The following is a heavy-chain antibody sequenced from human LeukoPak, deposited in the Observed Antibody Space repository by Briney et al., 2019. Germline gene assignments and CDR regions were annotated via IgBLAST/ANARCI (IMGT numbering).Heavy chain of an antibody. CDR3: AKGITSQYQPLYYFDY. V-gene: IGHV3-30*18. CDR2: ISYDGSNK. D-gene: IGHD2-2*01. Sequence: PGGSLRLSCAASGFTFNSYAMHWVRQAPGKGLEWVAVISYDGSNKYYADSVKGRFTISRDNSKNTLYLQMNSLRAEDTAVYYCAKGITSQYQPLYYFDYWGQGTLVTVSS. CDR1: GFTFNSYA. J-gene: IGHJ4*02.